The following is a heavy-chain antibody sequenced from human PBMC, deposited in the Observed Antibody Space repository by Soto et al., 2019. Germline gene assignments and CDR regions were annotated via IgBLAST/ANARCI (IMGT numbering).Heavy chain of an antibody. Sequence: HPGGSLRLSCAASGFIFSSYAMSWVRQAPGKGLEWVSAISGSGGSTYYADSVKGRFTISRDNSKNTLYLQMNSLRAEDTAVYYCAKALFRWAFTINYYYYGMDVWGQGTTVTVSS. J-gene: IGHJ6*02. CDR1: GFIFSSYA. V-gene: IGHV3-23*01. D-gene: IGHD2-21*01. CDR3: AKALFRWAFTINYYYYGMDV. CDR2: ISGSGGST.